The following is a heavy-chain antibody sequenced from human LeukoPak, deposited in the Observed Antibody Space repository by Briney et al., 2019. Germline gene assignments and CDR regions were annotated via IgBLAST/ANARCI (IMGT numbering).Heavy chain of an antibody. D-gene: IGHD5-24*01. J-gene: IGHJ4*02. Sequence: SETLSLTCTVSGSSISDYYWSWIRQPPGKGLEWIGYISYSGSTDYNPSLKSRVTMSVDTSKNQFSLKLNSVTPADTAIYYCTRDRRDGYNYVDYWGQGTLVTVSS. CDR1: GSSISDYY. CDR2: ISYSGST. CDR3: TRDRRDGYNYVDY. V-gene: IGHV4-59*01.